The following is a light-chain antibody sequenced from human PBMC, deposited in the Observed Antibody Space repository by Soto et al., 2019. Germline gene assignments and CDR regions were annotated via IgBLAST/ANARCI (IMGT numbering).Light chain of an antibody. CDR2: DVT. CDR3: SSYRTSSAYV. J-gene: IGLJ1*01. V-gene: IGLV2-14*01. CDR1: SSDVGGYNY. Sequence: QSALTQPASVSGPPGQSITIPCTGTSSDVGGYNYFSWYQQHPGKAPKVMIYDVTNRPSGVSNRFSGSKSGNTASLTISGLQAEDEADYYCSSYRTSSAYVFGTGTKVTVL.